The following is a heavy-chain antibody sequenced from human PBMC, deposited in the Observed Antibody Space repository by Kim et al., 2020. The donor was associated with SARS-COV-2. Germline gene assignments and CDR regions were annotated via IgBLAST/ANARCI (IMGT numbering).Heavy chain of an antibody. CDR1: GYTFTSYY. D-gene: IGHD3-9*01. J-gene: IGHJ6*02. CDR2: INPSGGST. V-gene: IGHV1-46*01. Sequence: ASVKVSCKASGYTFTSYYMHWVRQAPGQGLEWMGIINPSGGSTSYAQKFQGRVTMTRDTSTSTVYMELSSLRSEDTAVYYCAREGAPSGDWLLMLDYYYYGMDVWGQGTTVTVSS. CDR3: AREGAPSGDWLLMLDYYYYGMDV.